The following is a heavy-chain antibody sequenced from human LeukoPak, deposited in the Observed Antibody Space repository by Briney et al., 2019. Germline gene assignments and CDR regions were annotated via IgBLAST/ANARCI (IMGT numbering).Heavy chain of an antibody. Sequence: PSETLSLTCTVSGGSISSYYWSWIRQPAGKGLEWIGRIYTSGSTNYNPSLKSRVTMSVDTSKNQFSLKLSSVTAADTAVYYCAGASIVVVPAAMQADDYYYMDVWGKGTTVTVSS. D-gene: IGHD2-2*01. V-gene: IGHV4-4*07. CDR3: AGASIVVVPAAMQADDYYYMDV. J-gene: IGHJ6*03. CDR2: IYTSGST. CDR1: GGSISSYY.